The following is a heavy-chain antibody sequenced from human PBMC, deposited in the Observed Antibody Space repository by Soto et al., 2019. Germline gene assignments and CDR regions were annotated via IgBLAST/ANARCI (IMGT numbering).Heavy chain of an antibody. Sequence: QVQLQESGPGLVKPSETLSLTCTVSGGSISSYYWSWIRQPPGKGLEWIGYIYYSGSTNYNPSLKSRVTISVDTSKNQFSLKLSSVTAADTAVYYCAGLDSTELWFGESVYENWGQGTLVTVSS. CDR3: AGLDSTELWFGESVYEN. CDR1: GGSISSYY. J-gene: IGHJ4*02. V-gene: IGHV4-59*08. CDR2: IYYSGST. D-gene: IGHD3-10*01.